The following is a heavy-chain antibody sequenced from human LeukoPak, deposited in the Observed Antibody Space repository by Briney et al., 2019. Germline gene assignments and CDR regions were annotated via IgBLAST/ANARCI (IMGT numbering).Heavy chain of an antibody. CDR2: IISKSDGGTT. CDR3: LAQYYFDY. J-gene: IGHJ4*02. Sequence: GGSLRLSCAASGFSLSDAYMSWVRQTPGKRLEWIGRIISKSDGGTTDYAAPVQGRFIISRDDSKGTLYLQLNSLRTDDTAVYYCLAQYYFDYRGRGTLVTVSS. CDR1: GFSLSDAY. V-gene: IGHV3-15*01. D-gene: IGHD4-11*01.